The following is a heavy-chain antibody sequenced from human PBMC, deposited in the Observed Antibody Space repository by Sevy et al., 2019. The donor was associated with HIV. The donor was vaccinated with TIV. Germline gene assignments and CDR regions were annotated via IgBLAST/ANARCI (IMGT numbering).Heavy chain of an antibody. D-gene: IGHD3-3*01. J-gene: IGHJ2*01. CDR1: GGSISSSSYY. CDR3: ARGGDGVVPSPIIGLGPWTKYWYFDL. Sequence: SETLSLTCTVSGGSISSSSYYWGWIRQPPGKGLEWIGSIYYSGSTNYNPSLKSRVTISVDTSKNQFSLKLNFVTAADTAVYYCARGGDGVVPSPIIGLGPWTKYWYFDLWGHGTLVTVSS. V-gene: IGHV4-39*07. CDR2: IYYSGST.